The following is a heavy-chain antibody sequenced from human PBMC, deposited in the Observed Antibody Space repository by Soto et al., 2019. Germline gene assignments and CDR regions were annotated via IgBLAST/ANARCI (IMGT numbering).Heavy chain of an antibody. V-gene: IGHV3-53*01. CDR2: IYSGGST. Sequence: PGGSLRLSCAASGFTVSSNYMSWVRQAPGKGLEWVSVIYSGGSTYYADSVKGRFTVSRDNSKNTLYLQMNSLRAEDTAVYYCARVHFDFYYFDYWGQGTLVTV. CDR3: ARVHFDFYYFDY. D-gene: IGHD3-9*01. CDR1: GFTVSSNY. J-gene: IGHJ4*02.